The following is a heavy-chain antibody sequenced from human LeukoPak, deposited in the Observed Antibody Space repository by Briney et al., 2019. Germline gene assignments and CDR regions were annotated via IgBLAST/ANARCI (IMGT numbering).Heavy chain of an antibody. CDR3: ATHSPPSAARHYYYGMDV. D-gene: IGHD6-19*01. CDR2: FYPAASDT. Sequence: GESLKISCKASGYSFASNWVGGVGQLPGKGPEWLGIFYPAASDTRDSTSFKGQVTNSADKSISTAFLQRNNLTASDTAMYYCATHSPPSAARHYYYGMDVWGQGTTVTVYS. J-gene: IGHJ6*02. V-gene: IGHV5-51*01. CDR1: GYSFASNW.